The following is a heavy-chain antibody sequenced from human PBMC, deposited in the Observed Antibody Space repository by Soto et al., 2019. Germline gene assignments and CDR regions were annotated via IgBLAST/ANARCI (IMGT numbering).Heavy chain of an antibody. CDR1: GFTFSTYG. D-gene: IGHD6-13*01. Sequence: GGSLRLSCAASGFTFSTYGMHWVRQAPGRGPEWVATISYDGNKKGSADSVKGRFTISRDNANNTLYLQMNSLRAEDTALYYCARYQLRTIAAAGTMGYWGQGTTVTVSS. V-gene: IGHV3-30*03. CDR2: ISYDGNKK. J-gene: IGHJ6*02. CDR3: ARYQLRTIAAAGTMGY.